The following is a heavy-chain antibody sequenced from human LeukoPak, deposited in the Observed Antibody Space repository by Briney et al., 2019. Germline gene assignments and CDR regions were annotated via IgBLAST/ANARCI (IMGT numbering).Heavy chain of an antibody. CDR3: ARYLTATDAFDI. D-gene: IGHD2-8*01. J-gene: IGHJ3*02. CDR2: IYYSGST. CDR1: GGSISSYY. Sequence: SETLSLTCTVSGGSISSYYWSWIRQPPGKGLEWIGYIYYSGSTNYNPSLKSRVTISVDTSKNQFSLKPSSVTAADTAVYYCARYLTATDAFDIWGQGTMVTVSS. V-gene: IGHV4-59*08.